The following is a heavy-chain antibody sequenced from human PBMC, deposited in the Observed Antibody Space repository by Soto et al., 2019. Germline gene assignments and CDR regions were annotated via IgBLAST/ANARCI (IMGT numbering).Heavy chain of an antibody. D-gene: IGHD5-12*01. Sequence: QVQLVQSGAEVKKPGSSVKVSCKASGGTFSSYAISWVRQAPGQGLEWMGGIIPIFGTANYAQKFQGRVTXTXDXXTSTADMELSSLGSEDTAVYYCARGGWLQVRYFDYWGQGTLVTVSS. CDR2: IIPIFGTA. V-gene: IGHV1-69*05. J-gene: IGHJ4*02. CDR3: ARGGWLQVRYFDY. CDR1: GGTFSSYA.